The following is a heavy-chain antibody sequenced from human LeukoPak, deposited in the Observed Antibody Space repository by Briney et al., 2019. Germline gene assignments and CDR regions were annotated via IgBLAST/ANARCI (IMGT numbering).Heavy chain of an antibody. V-gene: IGHV3-7*03. D-gene: IGHD3-10*01. CDR2: VKQDGSEK. J-gene: IGHJ4*02. CDR1: GFTFSNDW. Sequence: GGSLRLSCAASGFTFSNDWMNWVRQAAGKGLEWVANVKQDGSEKYYVGSVKGRFTISRDNAKNSLYLEMNSLRAEDTAVYYCATDYYGYFDHWGQGALVTVSS. CDR3: ATDYYGYFDH.